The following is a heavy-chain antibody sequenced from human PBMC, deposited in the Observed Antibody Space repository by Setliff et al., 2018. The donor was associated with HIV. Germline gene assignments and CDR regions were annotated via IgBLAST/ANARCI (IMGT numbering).Heavy chain of an antibody. Sequence: ASVKVSCKSSGDTLTDYYMHWVRQAPGQGFEWMGWINPNSGGTNYAQKFQGRVTMTRDTSITTAYMELSGLRSDDTAVYYCARVGSRTIWFLLDYWGQGTLVTVSS. CDR3: ARVGSRTIWFLLDY. J-gene: IGHJ4*02. CDR2: INPNSGGT. D-gene: IGHD3-10*01. V-gene: IGHV1-2*02. CDR1: GDTLTDYY.